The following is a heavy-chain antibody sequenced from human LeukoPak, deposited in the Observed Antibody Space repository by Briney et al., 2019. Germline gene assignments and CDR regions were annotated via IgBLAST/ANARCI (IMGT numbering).Heavy chain of an antibody. D-gene: IGHD2-2*01. J-gene: IGHJ4*02. CDR3: TRGGFDQLRQFEY. Sequence: PGGSLRLSCAASGFSFRTFGMHWVRQAPGKGLEWVAVIYFNGSNPDYAESVKGRFTISRDNSRNTLFLQMNNLRVEDTAVYFCTRGGFDQLRQFEYWGQGTVVTVSS. CDR1: GFSFRTFG. CDR2: IYFNGSNP. V-gene: IGHV3-33*01.